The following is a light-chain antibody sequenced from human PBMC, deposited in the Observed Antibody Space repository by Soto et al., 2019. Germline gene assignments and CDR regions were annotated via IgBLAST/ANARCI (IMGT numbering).Light chain of an antibody. Sequence: EIVLTQSPGTLSLSPGERATLSCRASQSVSRSYLAWYQQKPGQAPRLLIYGASSRATSIPDRFSGSGSGTDFTLTISRLEPEDFAVYYCQQYGSSRITFGPGTKVDIK. CDR2: GAS. J-gene: IGKJ3*01. CDR3: QQYGSSRIT. V-gene: IGKV3-20*01. CDR1: QSVSRSY.